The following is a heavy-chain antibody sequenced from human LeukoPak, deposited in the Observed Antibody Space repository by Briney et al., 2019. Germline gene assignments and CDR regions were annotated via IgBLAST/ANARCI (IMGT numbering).Heavy chain of an antibody. D-gene: IGHD7-27*01. Sequence: ASVKVSCKASGYTFTSYDINWVRQATGQGLEWMGWISAYNGNTNYAQKLQGRVTMTTDTSTSTAYMELRSLRSDDTAVYYCARVYLLGIDYWGQGTLSPSPQ. J-gene: IGHJ4*02. CDR1: GYTFTSYD. CDR2: ISAYNGNT. V-gene: IGHV1-18*01. CDR3: ARVYLLGIDY.